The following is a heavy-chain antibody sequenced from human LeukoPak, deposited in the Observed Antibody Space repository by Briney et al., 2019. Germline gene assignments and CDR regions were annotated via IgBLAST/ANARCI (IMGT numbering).Heavy chain of an antibody. Sequence: ASVKVSCKAAVRTFSGYAISWVRQAPGQGLEWMGGIIPIFGTANYAQKFQGRVTITADESTSTAYMELSSLRSEDTAVYYCARASDGYSSGWESYYYMDVWGKGTTVTVSS. V-gene: IGHV1-69*13. CDR3: ARASDGYSSGWESYYYMDV. CDR2: IIPIFGTA. D-gene: IGHD6-19*01. J-gene: IGHJ6*03. CDR1: VRTFSGYA.